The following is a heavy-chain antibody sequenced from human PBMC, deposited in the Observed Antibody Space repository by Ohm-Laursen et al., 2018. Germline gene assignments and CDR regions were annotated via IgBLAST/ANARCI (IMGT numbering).Heavy chain of an antibody. D-gene: IGHD4-17*01. CDR1: GGSISSYY. Sequence: SDTLSLTCTVSGGSISSYYWSWIRQSPGKGLEWIAYIYYTGSSNYNPSLKSRVTISVDTSKNHFSLKMRSVTAADTAVYYCARHQDYVPFDYWGQGTLVTVSS. V-gene: IGHV4-59*07. CDR3: ARHQDYVPFDY. CDR2: IYYTGSS. J-gene: IGHJ4*02.